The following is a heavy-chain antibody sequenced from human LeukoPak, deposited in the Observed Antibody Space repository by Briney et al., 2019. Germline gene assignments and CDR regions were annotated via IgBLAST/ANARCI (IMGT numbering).Heavy chain of an antibody. J-gene: IGHJ5*02. D-gene: IGHD3-10*01. CDR2: IYSSGIT. V-gene: IGHV4-61*02. CDR1: GGSITSGSFY. CDR3: ARGITGRGRFDP. Sequence: SETLSLTCTVSGGSITSGSFYWAWIRQSAGKGLEWIGRIYSSGITNHNPSLKSRLTMSIDTSKSQFFLNLSSLTAADTAVYYCARGITGRGRFDPWGQGTLVTVSS.